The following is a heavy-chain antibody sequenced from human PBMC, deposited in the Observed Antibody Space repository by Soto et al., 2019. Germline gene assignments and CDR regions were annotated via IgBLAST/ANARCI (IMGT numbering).Heavy chain of an antibody. D-gene: IGHD2-15*01. J-gene: IGHJ1*01. CDR1: GGTFSSYT. CDR2: IIPILGIA. CDR3: ARDDDGGDFQH. V-gene: IGHV1-69*08. Sequence: QVQLVQSGAEVKKPGSSVKVSCKASGGTFSSYTISWVRQAPGQGLEWMGRIIPILGIANYAQKFQGRVTITADKSTSTAYMELSSLRSEDTAVYYCARDDDGGDFQHWGQGTLVTVSS.